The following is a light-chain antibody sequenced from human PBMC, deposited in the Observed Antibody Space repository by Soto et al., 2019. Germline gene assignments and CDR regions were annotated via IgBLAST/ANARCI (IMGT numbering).Light chain of an antibody. V-gene: IGLV2-14*03. Sequence: QSALTQPASVSGSPGQSITISCTGTNIEIGGYNYVSWYQQHPGKAPKLMIYDVSNRPSGVSYRFSGSKSGNTASLTISGLQAEDEADYYCSSYTSRSTLGVFGGGTKLTVL. CDR3: SSYTSRSTLGV. CDR1: NIEIGGYNY. J-gene: IGLJ2*01. CDR2: DVS.